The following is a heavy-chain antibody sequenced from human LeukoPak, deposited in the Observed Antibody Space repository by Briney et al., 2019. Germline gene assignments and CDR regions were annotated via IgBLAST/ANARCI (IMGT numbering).Heavy chain of an antibody. Sequence: HVASVKVSCKASGYTFTGYYMHWVRQAPGQGLEWMGWINPNSGGTNYAQKFQGWVTMTRDTPISTAYMELSRLRSDDTAVYYCARDYRAAAGNNYYYYGMDVWGQGTTVTVSS. J-gene: IGHJ6*02. CDR1: GYTFTGYY. CDR3: ARDYRAAAGNNYYYYGMDV. CDR2: INPNSGGT. D-gene: IGHD6-13*01. V-gene: IGHV1-2*04.